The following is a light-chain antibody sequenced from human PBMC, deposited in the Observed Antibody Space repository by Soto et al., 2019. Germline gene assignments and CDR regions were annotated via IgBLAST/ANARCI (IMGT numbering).Light chain of an antibody. J-gene: IGKJ1*01. CDR1: QSVSSW. CDR2: TAS. V-gene: IGKV1-5*03. Sequence: DVQMTQSPSTLSAYIGDRVTITCRASQSVSSWLAWYQQKPGKAPTLLIHTASTLQSGVPSRFSGSGSGTDFTLIISSLQPDDFATYFCQPYNTYRPFGQGTKV. CDR3: QPYNTYRP.